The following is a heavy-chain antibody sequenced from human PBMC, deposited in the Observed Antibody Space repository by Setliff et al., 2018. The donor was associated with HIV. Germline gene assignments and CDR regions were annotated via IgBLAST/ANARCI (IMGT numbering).Heavy chain of an antibody. CDR3: ARDNRVMALNYYYYYMDV. V-gene: IGHV4-61*01. J-gene: IGHJ6*03. Sequence: PSETLSLTCTVSGGSISSRSYYWGWLRQPPGKGLEWIGYIYYSGSTNYNPSLKSRVTISVDTSKNQFSLKLSSVTAADTAVYYCARDNRVMALNYYYYYMDVWGKGTTVTVSS. CDR1: GGSISSRSYY. D-gene: IGHD2-21*01. CDR2: IYYSGST.